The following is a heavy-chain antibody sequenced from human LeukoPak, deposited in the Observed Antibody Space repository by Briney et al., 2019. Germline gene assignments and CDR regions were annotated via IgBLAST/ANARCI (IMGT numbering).Heavy chain of an antibody. CDR1: GGSFSGYY. J-gene: IGHJ6*03. D-gene: IGHD3-10*01. V-gene: IGHV4-34*01. CDR3: ARGLREFGYYYYHMDV. CDR2: INDSGRI. Sequence: SETLSLTCAVYGGSFSGYYWSWIRQPPGKGLEWVGEINDSGRINYNPSLKSRVTISLDTSKNQFSLKLRSVTAADTAVYYCARGLREFGYYYYHMDVWDIGTTVTVSS.